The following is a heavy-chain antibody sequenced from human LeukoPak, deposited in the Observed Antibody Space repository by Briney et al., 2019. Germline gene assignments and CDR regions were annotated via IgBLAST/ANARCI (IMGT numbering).Heavy chain of an antibody. Sequence: GGSLRLSCAASGFTFSSYTTNWVRQAPGKGLEWVSSISSSSSYIYYADSVKGRFTISRDNAKNSLYLQVNSLRAEDTAVYYCAKDGGYSYGYDAFDIWGQGTMVTVSS. CDR2: ISSSSSYI. D-gene: IGHD5-18*01. V-gene: IGHV3-21*04. J-gene: IGHJ3*02. CDR3: AKDGGYSYGYDAFDI. CDR1: GFTFSSYT.